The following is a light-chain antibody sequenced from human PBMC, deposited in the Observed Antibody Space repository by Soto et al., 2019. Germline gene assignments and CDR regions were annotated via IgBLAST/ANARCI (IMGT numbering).Light chain of an antibody. V-gene: IGKV3-20*01. J-gene: IGKJ1*01. CDR2: GAS. CDR1: QSASSSY. CDR3: QQYGSSRT. Sequence: EIVLTQSPGTLSLSPGERATLSFRASQSASSSYLAWYQQKPGQAPRLLIYGASSRATGIPDRFSGSGSGTDFTLTISRLEPEDFAVYYCQQYGSSRTFGQGTKVDI.